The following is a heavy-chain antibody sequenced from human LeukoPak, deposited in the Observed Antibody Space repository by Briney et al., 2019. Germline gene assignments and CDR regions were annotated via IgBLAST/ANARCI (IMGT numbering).Heavy chain of an antibody. J-gene: IGHJ4*02. CDR2: IFPSGGEI. Sequence: GSLRLSCAASGFTFSTFAMIWVRQPPGKGLEWVSSIFPSGGEIHYADSVRGRFTISRDNSKSTLSLQMNSLRAEDTAVYYCAAVIDYWGQGTLVTVSS. CDR3: AAVIDY. V-gene: IGHV3-23*01. CDR1: GFTFSTFA.